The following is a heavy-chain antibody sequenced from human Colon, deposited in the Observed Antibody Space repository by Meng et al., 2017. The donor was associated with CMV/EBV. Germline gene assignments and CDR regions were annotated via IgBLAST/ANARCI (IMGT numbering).Heavy chain of an antibody. CDR3: AKDLGSHYFYGMDV. V-gene: IGHV3-23*01. Sequence: GGSLRLSCAASGFSFGNFAMSWVRQAPGKGLEWVATIAGGGTSTYYPDSANGRFTISRDNSKNTLYLQSSSLRAEDTAINYCAKDLGSHYFYGMDVWGQGTTVTVSS. CDR1: GFSFGNFA. J-gene: IGHJ6*02. D-gene: IGHD3-10*01. CDR2: IAGGGTST.